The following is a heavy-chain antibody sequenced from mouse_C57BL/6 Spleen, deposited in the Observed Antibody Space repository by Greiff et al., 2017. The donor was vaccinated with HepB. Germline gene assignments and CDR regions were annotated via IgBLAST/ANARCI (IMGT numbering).Heavy chain of an antibody. J-gene: IGHJ3*01. CDR1: GYAFSSSW. CDR2: IYPGDGDT. CDR3: ARDPNYGNYPFAY. V-gene: IGHV1-82*01. Sequence: QVQLKESGPELVKPGASVKISCKASGYAFSSSWMNWVKQRPGKGLEWIGRIYPGDGDTNYNGKFKGKATLTADKSSSTAYMQLSSLTSEDSAVYFCARDPNYGNYPFAYWGQGTLVTVSA. D-gene: IGHD2-1*01.